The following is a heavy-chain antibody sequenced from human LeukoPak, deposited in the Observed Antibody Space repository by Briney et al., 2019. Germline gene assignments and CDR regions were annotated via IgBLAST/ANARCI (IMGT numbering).Heavy chain of an antibody. Sequence: SQTLSLTCTVSGGSISSGDYYWSWIRQPPGKGLEWIGYIYYSGSTYYNPSLKSRVTISVDTSKNQFSLKLSSVTAADTAVYYCARHSGSYYGYVDYWGQGTLVTVSS. V-gene: IGHV4-30-4*01. CDR3: ARHSGSYYGYVDY. CDR1: GGSISSGDYY. CDR2: IYYSGST. J-gene: IGHJ4*02. D-gene: IGHD1-26*01.